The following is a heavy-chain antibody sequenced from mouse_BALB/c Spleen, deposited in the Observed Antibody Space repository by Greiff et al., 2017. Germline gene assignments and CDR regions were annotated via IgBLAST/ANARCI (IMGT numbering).Heavy chain of an antibody. Sequence: DVKLVESGGGLVKPGGSLKLSCAASGFTFSSYTMSWVRQTPEKRLEWVATISSGGSYTYYPDSVKGRFTISRDNAKNTLYLQMSSLKSEDTAMYYCTRDQALDYWGQGTSVTVSS. J-gene: IGHJ4*01. V-gene: IGHV5-6-4*01. CDR2: ISSGGSYT. CDR3: TRDQALDY. CDR1: GFTFSSYT.